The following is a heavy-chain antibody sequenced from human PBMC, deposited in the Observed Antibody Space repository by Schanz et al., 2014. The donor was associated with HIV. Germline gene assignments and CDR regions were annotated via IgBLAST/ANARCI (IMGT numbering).Heavy chain of an antibody. Sequence: QVRLAQSGAEVKRPGASVTVSCMAVGSTFPDLDINWVRQAAGQGLEWMAWINPKSGNTGYARKFQGRVTVTINTSKRTIYMELRGLTSEDAAVYYCARGGSGGARFPFDYWGQGTLVTVSS. V-gene: IGHV1-8*01. CDR3: ARGGSGGARFPFDY. CDR1: GSTFPDLD. CDR2: INPKSGNT. D-gene: IGHD1-26*01. J-gene: IGHJ4*02.